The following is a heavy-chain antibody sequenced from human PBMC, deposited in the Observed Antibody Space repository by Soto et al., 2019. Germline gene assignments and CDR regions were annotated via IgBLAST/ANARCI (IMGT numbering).Heavy chain of an antibody. Sequence: SETLSLTCTVSGGSISSYYWSWIRQPPGKGLEWIGYIYHSGSTYYNPSLKSRVTISVDRSKNQFSLKLSSVTAADTAVYYCARARGMGAPYYYYGMDVWGQGTTVTVSS. J-gene: IGHJ6*02. CDR1: GGSISSYY. D-gene: IGHD1-26*01. CDR3: ARARGMGAPYYYYGMDV. V-gene: IGHV4-59*12. CDR2: IYHSGST.